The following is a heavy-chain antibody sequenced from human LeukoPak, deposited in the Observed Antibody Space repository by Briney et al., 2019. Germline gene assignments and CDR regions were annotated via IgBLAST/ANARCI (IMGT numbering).Heavy chain of an antibody. Sequence: SETLSLTCTVSGGSISSYYWSWIRQPPGKGLEWIGYIYYSGSTNYNPSLKSRVTISVDTSKNQFSLKLSSVTAADTAVYYCARTSVDYDFWSVYVYYYGMDVWGQGTTVTVSS. CDR1: GGSISSYY. J-gene: IGHJ6*02. CDR3: ARTSVDYDFWSVYVYYYGMDV. CDR2: IYYSGST. D-gene: IGHD3-3*01. V-gene: IGHV4-59*01.